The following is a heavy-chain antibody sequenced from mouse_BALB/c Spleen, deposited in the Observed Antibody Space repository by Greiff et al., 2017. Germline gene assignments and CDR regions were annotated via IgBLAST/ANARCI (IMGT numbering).Heavy chain of an antibody. V-gene: IGHV1-54*01. CDR1: GYAFTNYL. J-gene: IGHJ3*01. Sequence: VQLQQSGAELVRPGTSVKVSCKASGYAFTNYLIEWVKQRPGQGLEWIGVINPGSGGTNYNEKFKGKATLTADKSSSTAYMQLSSLTSDDSAVYCCARGYYGNRGFAYWGQGTLVTVSA. CDR3: ARGYYGNRGFAY. CDR2: INPGSGGT. D-gene: IGHD2-1*01.